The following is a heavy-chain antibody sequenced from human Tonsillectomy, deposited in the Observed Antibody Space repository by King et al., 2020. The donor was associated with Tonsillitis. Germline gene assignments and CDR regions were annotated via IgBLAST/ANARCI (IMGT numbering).Heavy chain of an antibody. J-gene: IGHJ6*03. D-gene: IGHD2-2*01. CDR3: ARDPLHCRPNSCYGNLYFYYYLDV. V-gene: IGHV1-18*01. Sequence: VQLVESGPEVKKPGASVKVSCKASGYTFTRYAISWVRQAPGQGLEWMGWISPYNGNTNFAQKLQDRITMTKDTSTSTAYMKRRSLRSDDTAVYYCARDPLHCRPNSCYGNLYFYYYLDVWGKGTTATVSS. CDR2: ISPYNGNT. CDR1: GYTFTRYA.